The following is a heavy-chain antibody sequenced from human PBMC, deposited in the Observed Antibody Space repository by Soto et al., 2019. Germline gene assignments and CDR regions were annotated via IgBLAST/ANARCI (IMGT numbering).Heavy chain of an antibody. CDR1: GFSLTTDRVG. Sequence: QITLKESGPPLVKPTQTLTLTCTFSGFSLTTDRVGVGWIRQPPGEALEWLAVIYWDDSKTYRPSLESRLTITKDTSKNQVARTMTNMDSLDTATYYCAHAYGGRSLYWGQGTLVTVSS. J-gene: IGHJ4*02. V-gene: IGHV2-5*02. CDR2: IYWDDSK. D-gene: IGHD1-26*01. CDR3: AHAYGGRSLY.